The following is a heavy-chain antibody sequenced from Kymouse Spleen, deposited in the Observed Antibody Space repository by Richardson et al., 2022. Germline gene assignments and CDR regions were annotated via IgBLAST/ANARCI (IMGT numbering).Heavy chain of an antibody. D-gene: IGHD6-19*01. V-gene: IGHV4-34*01. J-gene: IGHJ4*02. CDR3: ARNRYYSSGIFDY. Sequence: QVQLQQWGAGLLKPSETLSLTCAVYGGSFSGYYWSWIRQPPGKGLEWIGEINHSGSTNYNPSLKSRVTISVDTSKNQFSLKLSSVTAADTAVYYCARNRYYSSGIFDYWGQGTLVTVSS. CDR2: INHSGST. CDR1: GGSFSGYY.